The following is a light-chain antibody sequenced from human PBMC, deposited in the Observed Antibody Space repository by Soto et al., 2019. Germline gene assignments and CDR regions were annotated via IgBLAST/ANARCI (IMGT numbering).Light chain of an antibody. CDR2: QDS. J-gene: IGLJ2*01. V-gene: IGLV3-1*01. CDR1: KLGDKY. Sequence: SYELTQPPSVSVSPGQTASITCSGDKLGDKYACWFQQKPGQSPVLVIYQDSKRASGIPERFSGSNSGNTATLTISGTQGMDEADYYCQTWDSSTVVFGGGTKLTVL. CDR3: QTWDSSTVV.